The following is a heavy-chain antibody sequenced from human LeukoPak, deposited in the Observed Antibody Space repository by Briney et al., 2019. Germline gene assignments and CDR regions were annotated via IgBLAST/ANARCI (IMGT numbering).Heavy chain of an antibody. CDR2: IYSGGST. V-gene: IGHV3-53*01. Sequence: GGSLRLSCAASGFSVSSNYMSWVRQAPGKGLEWVSVIYSGGSTYYADSVKGRFTISRDNSKNTLSLQMNSLRAEDTAVHYCAGGLGTFWSGSYYFDYWGQGTLVTVSS. CDR1: GFSVSSNY. J-gene: IGHJ4*02. D-gene: IGHD3-3*01. CDR3: AGGLGTFWSGSYYFDY.